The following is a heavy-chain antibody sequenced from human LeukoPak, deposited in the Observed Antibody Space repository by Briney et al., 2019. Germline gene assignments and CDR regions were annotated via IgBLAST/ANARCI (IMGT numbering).Heavy chain of an antibody. V-gene: IGHV4-34*01. D-gene: IGHD2-2*01. CDR3: VRGGDWYQLLLYPWFDP. J-gene: IGHJ5*02. CDR1: GGSFSGYY. Sequence: SETLSLTCAVYGGSFSGYYWSWIRQPPGKGLEWIGEINHSGSTNYNPSLKSRVTISVDTSKNQFSLKLSSVTAADTAVYYCVRGGDWYQLLLYPWFDPWGQGTLVTVSS. CDR2: INHSGST.